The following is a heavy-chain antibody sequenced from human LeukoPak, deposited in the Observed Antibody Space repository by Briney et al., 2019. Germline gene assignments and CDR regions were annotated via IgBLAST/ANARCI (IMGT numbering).Heavy chain of an antibody. V-gene: IGHV3-30*18. CDR1: GFTFSSYG. CDR3: AKDATLRRFAPVVGYYFDY. D-gene: IGHD2-15*01. Sequence: GGSLRLSCAASGFTFSSYGMHWVRQAPGKGLEWVAVISYDGSNKYYAGSVKGRFTISRDNSKNTLYLQMNSLRAEDTAVYYCAKDATLRRFAPVVGYYFDYWGQGTLVTVSS. J-gene: IGHJ4*02. CDR2: ISYDGSNK.